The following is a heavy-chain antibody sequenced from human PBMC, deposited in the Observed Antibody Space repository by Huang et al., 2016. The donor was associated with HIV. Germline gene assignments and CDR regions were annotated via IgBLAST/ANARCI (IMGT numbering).Heavy chain of an antibody. V-gene: IGHV3-74*01. CDR3: VRDPRIQSWLNYFDY. D-gene: IGHD3-22*01. Sequence: EVQLVESGGGLVQPGGSVRLACAASVFTFSSYWMHWGRQAPGKGLVWVSRINSDGSSSGYADSGKGRFTIARDNAKNTLYLQMNSLRAEDTAVYYCVRDPRIQSWLNYFDYWGQGTLVSVSS. CDR2: INSDGSSS. J-gene: IGHJ4*02. CDR1: VFTFSSYW.